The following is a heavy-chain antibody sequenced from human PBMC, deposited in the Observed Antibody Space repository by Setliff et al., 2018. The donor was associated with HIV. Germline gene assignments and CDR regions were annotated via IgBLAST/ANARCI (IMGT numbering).Heavy chain of an antibody. V-gene: IGHV3-7*03. D-gene: IGHD4-17*01. J-gene: IGHJ4*02. CDR1: GFTFSSYA. Sequence: PGGSLRLSCAASGFTFSSYAMHWVRQAPGKGLEWVANIRQDGSDKYYVDSLRGRFIIFRDNAKNSLYLLMNSLTTEDTALYYCAKVLGAYGDSFFDYWGQGTLVTVSS. CDR2: IRQDGSDK. CDR3: AKVLGAYGDSFFDY.